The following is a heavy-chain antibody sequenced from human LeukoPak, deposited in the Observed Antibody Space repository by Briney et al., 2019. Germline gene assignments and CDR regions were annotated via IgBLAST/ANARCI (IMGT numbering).Heavy chain of an antibody. J-gene: IGHJ3*02. Sequence: NTSETLSLTCTVSGDSISGYYWSWIRQPAGKGLEWIGCIYTSGSTKYNPSFQGRVTKSLDTSKNQFSLRLSSVTAADTAVYYCARDGRDNSGYETGAFDIWGQGRMVTVSS. CDR1: GDSISGYY. CDR3: ARDGRDNSGYETGAFDI. V-gene: IGHV4-4*07. CDR2: IYTSGST. D-gene: IGHD5-12*01.